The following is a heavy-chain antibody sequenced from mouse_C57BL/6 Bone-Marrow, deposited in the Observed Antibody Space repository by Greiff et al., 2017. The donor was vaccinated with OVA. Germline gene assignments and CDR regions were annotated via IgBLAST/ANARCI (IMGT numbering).Heavy chain of an antibody. V-gene: IGHV5-4*03. J-gene: IGHJ2*01. Sequence: EVMLVESGGGLVKPGGSLKLSCAASGFTFSSYAMSWVRQTPEKRLEWVATISDGGSYTYYPDNVKGRFTISRDNAKNNLYLQMSHLKSEDTAMYYCARVGSDYWGQGTTLTVSS. D-gene: IGHD1-1*01. CDR1: GFTFSSYA. CDR2: ISDGGSYT. CDR3: ARVGSDY.